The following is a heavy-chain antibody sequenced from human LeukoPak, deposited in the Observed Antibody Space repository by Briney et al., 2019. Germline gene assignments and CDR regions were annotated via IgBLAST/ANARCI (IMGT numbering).Heavy chain of an antibody. CDR1: GGSFSGYY. V-gene: IGHV4-34*01. CDR2: INHSGST. J-gene: IGHJ4*02. Sequence: SETLSLTCAVYGGSFSGYYWSWIRQPPGKGLEWIGEINHSGSTNYNPSLKSRVTISVDTSKNQSSLKLSSVTAADTAVYYCASIQARYCSGGSCYKKKAIGYWGQGTLVTVSS. CDR3: ASIQARYCSGGSCYKKKAIGY. D-gene: IGHD2-15*01.